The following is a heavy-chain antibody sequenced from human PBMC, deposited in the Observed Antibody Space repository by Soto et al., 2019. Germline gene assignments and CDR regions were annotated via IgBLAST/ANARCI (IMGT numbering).Heavy chain of an antibody. Sequence: SETLSLTCTVSGGSIGSLYWSWIRQSPGGTLEWIGYIYASRATTYNPSLESRITMSVDIPNNEFSLDLTSVTAADTAVYYCERSHSFDGSIYHYYFDFWGQGTLVTVSS. J-gene: IGHJ4*02. V-gene: IGHV4-59*12. D-gene: IGHD3-3*02. CDR3: ERSHSFDGSIYHYYFDF. CDR2: IYASRAT. CDR1: GGSIGSLY.